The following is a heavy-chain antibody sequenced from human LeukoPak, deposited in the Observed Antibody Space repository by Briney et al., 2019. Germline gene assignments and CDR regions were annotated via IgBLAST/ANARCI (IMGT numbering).Heavy chain of an antibody. J-gene: IGHJ4*02. D-gene: IGHD3-10*01. V-gene: IGHV1-69*05. CDR2: IIPIFGTA. CDR1: GGTSSSYA. CDR3: AREEVTMVRGVIVEYYFDY. Sequence: SVKVSCKASGGTSSSYAISWVRQAPGQGLEWMGRIIPIFGTANYAQKFRGRVTITTDESTSTAYMELSSLRSEDTAVYYCAREEVTMVRGVIVEYYFDYWGQGTLVTVSS.